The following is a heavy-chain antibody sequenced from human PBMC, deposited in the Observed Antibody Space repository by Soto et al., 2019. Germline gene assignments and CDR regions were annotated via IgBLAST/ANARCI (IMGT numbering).Heavy chain of an antibody. CDR2: IGTAGDT. Sequence: EVQLVESGGGLVHPVGSLRLSCAASGFTFSSYDIHWVRQATGKGLEWVSAIGTAGDTYYPGSVKGRFTISRENAKNYLYLQMNSLRAEDTAVYYCARDSVTMVRGVISGDAFDIWGQGTMVTVSS. V-gene: IGHV3-13*01. D-gene: IGHD3-10*01. J-gene: IGHJ3*02. CDR3: ARDSVTMVRGVISGDAFDI. CDR1: GFTFSSYD.